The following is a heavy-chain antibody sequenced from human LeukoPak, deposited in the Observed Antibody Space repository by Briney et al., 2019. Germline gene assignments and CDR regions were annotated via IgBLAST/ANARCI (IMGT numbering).Heavy chain of an antibody. Sequence: ASVKVSCKASGYTFTSYYMHWVRQAPGQGLEWMGIINPSGGSTSYAQKFQGRVTVTRDMSTSTVYMELSSLRSEDTAVYYCARAYYYDSSGYYYDLFDYWGQGTLVTVSS. CDR2: INPSGGST. D-gene: IGHD3-22*01. CDR3: ARAYYYDSSGYYYDLFDY. V-gene: IGHV1-46*01. CDR1: GYTFTSYY. J-gene: IGHJ4*02.